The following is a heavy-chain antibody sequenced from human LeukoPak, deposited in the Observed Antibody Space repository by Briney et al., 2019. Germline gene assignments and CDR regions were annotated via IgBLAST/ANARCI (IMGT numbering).Heavy chain of an antibody. Sequence: GGSLRLSCAASGFTVSSNYMSWVRQAPGKGLEWVSVIYSGGSTYYADSVKGRFTISRDSSKNTLYLQMNSLRAEDTAVYYCARSSLKRQWLIPFDYWGQGTLVTVSS. V-gene: IGHV3-53*01. CDR3: ARSSLKRQWLIPFDY. D-gene: IGHD6-19*01. CDR2: IYSGGST. J-gene: IGHJ4*02. CDR1: GFTVSSNY.